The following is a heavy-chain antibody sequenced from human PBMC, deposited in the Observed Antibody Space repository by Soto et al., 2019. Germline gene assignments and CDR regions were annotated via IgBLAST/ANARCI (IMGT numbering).Heavy chain of an antibody. J-gene: IGHJ4*02. Sequence: SSETLSLTCTVSGGSISSHYWSWIRQPPGKGLEWIGYIYNSGSTNYNPSLKSRVTISVDTSKKQFSLKLSSVTAADTAVYYCARSNEGYYYDSSGFDYWGQGTLVTVSS. CDR2: IYNSGST. CDR3: ARSNEGYYYDSSGFDY. D-gene: IGHD3-22*01. CDR1: GGSISSHY. V-gene: IGHV4-59*11.